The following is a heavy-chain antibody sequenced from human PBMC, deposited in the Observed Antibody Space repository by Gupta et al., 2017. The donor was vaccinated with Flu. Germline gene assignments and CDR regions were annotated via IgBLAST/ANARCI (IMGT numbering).Heavy chain of an antibody. V-gene: IGHV3-23*01. CDR2: VSGSGGST. Sequence: VRQAPGKGLEWVSVVSGSGGSTYYADSVKGRFTISRDNSKNTLSLQMNSLRVEDTAVYYCAKATGNTGNYYHDYGGQGTLVTVYS. D-gene: IGHD1-26*01. CDR3: AKATGNTGNYYHDY. J-gene: IGHJ4*02.